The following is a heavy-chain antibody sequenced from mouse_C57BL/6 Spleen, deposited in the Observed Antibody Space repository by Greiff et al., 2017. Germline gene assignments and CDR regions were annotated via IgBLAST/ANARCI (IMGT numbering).Heavy chain of an antibody. CDR1: GYSITSGYY. V-gene: IGHV3-6*01. J-gene: IGHJ4*01. CDR2: ISYVGSN. Sequence: EVKLLESGPGLVKPSQSLSLTCSVTGYSITSGYYWNWFRQFPGNKLEWMGYISYVGSNHYNPSLKERICITRDTSKNQFFLKLNSVTTEDTATYYCARGDSAYAMDYWGQGTSVTVSS. CDR3: ARGDSAYAMDY.